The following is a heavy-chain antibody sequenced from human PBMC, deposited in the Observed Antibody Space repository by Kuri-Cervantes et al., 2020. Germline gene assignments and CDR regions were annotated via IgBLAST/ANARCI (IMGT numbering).Heavy chain of an antibody. J-gene: IGHJ6*02. V-gene: IGHV1-8*01. CDR1: GYTFTSYD. Sequence: ASVKVSCKASGYTFTSYDINWVRQATGQGLEWMGWMNPNSGNTGYAQKFQGRVTMTRNTSISTAYMELSSLRSEDTAVYYCARDQYSSSWYLGYYYYYGMDVWGQGTTVTVSS. D-gene: IGHD6-13*01. CDR3: ARDQYSSSWYLGYYYYYGMDV. CDR2: MNPNSGNT.